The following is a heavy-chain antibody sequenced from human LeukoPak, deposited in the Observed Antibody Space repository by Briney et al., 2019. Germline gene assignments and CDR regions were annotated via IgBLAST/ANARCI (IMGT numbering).Heavy chain of an antibody. J-gene: IGHJ3*02. CDR1: GGSISSYY. V-gene: IGHV4-59*08. D-gene: IGHD4-17*01. CDR3: ARHHGKGAFGI. Sequence: ASETLSLTCTVSGGSISSYYWSWIRQPPGKGLEWIGYIYYSGSTNYNPSLKSRVTISVDTSKNQFSLKLSSVTAADTAVYYCARHHGKGAFGIWGQGTMVTGSS. CDR2: IYYSGST.